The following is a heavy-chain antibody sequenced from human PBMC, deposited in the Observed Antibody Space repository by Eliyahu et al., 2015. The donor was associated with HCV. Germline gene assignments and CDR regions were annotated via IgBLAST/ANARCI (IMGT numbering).Heavy chain of an antibody. CDR2: IYWNDDK. J-gene: IGHJ6*04. V-gene: IGHV2-5*01. Sequence: QITLKESGPTLVKPTQTLTLTCTFSGFSLSTSGVGVGWXRXPPGKALEWLALIYWNDDKRYSPSLKSRLTITKDTSKNQVVLTMTNMDPVDTATYYCCREGGYSSGWYSVPNYYYYGMDVWGKGTTVTVSS. CDR3: CREGGYSSGWYSVPNYYYYGMDV. D-gene: IGHD6-19*01. CDR1: GFSLSTSGVG.